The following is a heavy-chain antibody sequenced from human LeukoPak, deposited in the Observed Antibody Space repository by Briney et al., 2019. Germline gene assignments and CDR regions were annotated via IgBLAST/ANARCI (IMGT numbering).Heavy chain of an antibody. CDR2: INPNSGGT. V-gene: IGHV1-2*02. Sequence: ASVKVSCKASGYTFTGYYIHWVRQAPGQGLEWMGWINPNSGGTNYAQKFQGRVTMTRDTSIHSAYLELSRLRSDDTAVYYCARVDQARGYFFDYWGQGTLVTVPS. CDR3: ARVDQARGYFFDY. CDR1: GYTFTGYY. J-gene: IGHJ4*02. D-gene: IGHD3-10*01.